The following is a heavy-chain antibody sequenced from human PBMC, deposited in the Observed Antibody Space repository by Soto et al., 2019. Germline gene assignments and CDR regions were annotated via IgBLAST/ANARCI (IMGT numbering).Heavy chain of an antibody. CDR2: ISWNSGSI. Sequence: EVQLVESGGGLVQPGRCLRLSCAASGCTFDDYAMHWVRQAPGKGLEWVSGISWNSGSIGYADSVKGRFTISRDNAKNSLYLQMNSLRAEDTALYYCAKDIGDIVVVPAAAGYFDFWGPGTLVTVSS. CDR3: AKDIGDIVVVPAAAGYFDF. D-gene: IGHD2-2*01. CDR1: GCTFDDYA. J-gene: IGHJ4*02. V-gene: IGHV3-9*01.